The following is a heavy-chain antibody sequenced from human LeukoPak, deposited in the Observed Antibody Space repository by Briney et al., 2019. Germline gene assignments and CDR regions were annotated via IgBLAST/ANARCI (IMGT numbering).Heavy chain of an antibody. V-gene: IGHV1-2*02. D-gene: IGHD6-13*01. CDR2: INPNSGGT. CDR1: GYTFTGYY. Sequence: ASVKVSCKASGYTFTGYYMHWVRQAPGQGLEWMGWINPNSGGTNYAQKFQGRVTMTRDTSISTAYMELSRLRSDDTAVYYCARERKAAAGRGNWFDPWGQGTLVTVSS. CDR3: ARERKAAAGRGNWFDP. J-gene: IGHJ5*02.